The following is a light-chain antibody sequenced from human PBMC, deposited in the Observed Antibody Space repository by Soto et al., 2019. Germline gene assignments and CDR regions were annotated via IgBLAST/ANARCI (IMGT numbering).Light chain of an antibody. J-gene: IGLJ3*02. CDR3: SSYTSSSTLV. CDR2: EVS. V-gene: IGLV2-14*01. CDR1: SSDVGGYTY. Sequence: QSALTQPASVSGSPGQSITISCTGTSSDVGGYTYVSWYQQHPGKAPKLIISEVSNRPSGVSHRFSGSKSGNTASLTISGLQVADEAYYYCSSYTSSSTLVFGGGTKVTVL.